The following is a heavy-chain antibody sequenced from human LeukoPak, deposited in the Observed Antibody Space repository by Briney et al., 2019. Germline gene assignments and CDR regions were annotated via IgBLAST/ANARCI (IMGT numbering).Heavy chain of an antibody. Sequence: GRSLRLSCAASGFTFSSYGMRWVRQAPGKGLEWVAVISYDGSNKYYADSVKGRFTISRDNSKNTLYLQMNSLRAEDTAVYYCAKDGFFGSGHFDYWGQGTLVTVSS. CDR1: GFTFSSYG. CDR2: ISYDGSNK. V-gene: IGHV3-30*18. J-gene: IGHJ4*02. CDR3: AKDGFFGSGHFDY. D-gene: IGHD3-10*01.